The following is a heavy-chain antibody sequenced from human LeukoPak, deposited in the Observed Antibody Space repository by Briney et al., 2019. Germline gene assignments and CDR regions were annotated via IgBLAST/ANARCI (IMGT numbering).Heavy chain of an antibody. D-gene: IGHD2/OR15-2a*01. Sequence: PGGSLRPSCQAAGSTFATFVMNWDRQAPGRGLEWVTIMSGSADATYYADSVKGRFTISRHNSKNTVYLQMNSLRAEDTALYYCTGRNSSEDYWGQGALVTVSS. V-gene: IGHV3-23*01. CDR1: GSTFATFV. CDR2: MSGSADAT. CDR3: TGRNSSEDY. J-gene: IGHJ4*02.